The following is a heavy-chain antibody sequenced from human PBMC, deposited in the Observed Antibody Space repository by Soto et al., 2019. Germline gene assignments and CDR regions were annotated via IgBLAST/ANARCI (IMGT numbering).Heavy chain of an antibody. D-gene: IGHD1-7*01. CDR2: INSNSGDT. J-gene: IGHJ5*01. CDR3: ARGTGTSWFDY. CDR1: GYTFTAHY. V-gene: IGHV1-2*02. Sequence: ASVKVSCKASGYTFTAHYIHWVRQVPGQGPEWMGWINSNSGDTKYAQNLQGRVTLTRDTSISTVYMDLSRLMSDDTAVYYWARGTGTSWFDYWGQGTLVTVSS.